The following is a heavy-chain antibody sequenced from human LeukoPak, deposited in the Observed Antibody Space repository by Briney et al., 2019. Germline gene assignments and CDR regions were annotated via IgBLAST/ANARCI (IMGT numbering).Heavy chain of an antibody. CDR1: GGTFSSYA. CDR2: IIPIFGTA. Sequence: ASVKVSCKASGGTFSSYAISWVRQAPGQGLEWMGGIIPIFGTANYAQKFQGRVTITTDESTSTAYMELSSLRSEDTAVYYCARGEGTAVAGIFFAFDIWGQGTMVTVSS. J-gene: IGHJ3*02. V-gene: IGHV1-69*05. D-gene: IGHD6-19*01. CDR3: ARGEGTAVAGIFFAFDI.